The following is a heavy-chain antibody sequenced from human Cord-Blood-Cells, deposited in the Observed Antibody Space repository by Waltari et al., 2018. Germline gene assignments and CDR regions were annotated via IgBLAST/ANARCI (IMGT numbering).Heavy chain of an antibody. D-gene: IGHD6-6*01. CDR2: INHSGST. CDR3: ARVEYSSSYFDY. CDR1: GGSFSGAY. Sequence: QVQLQQWGAGLLKPSETPSLTCAVHGGSFSGAYWILIRQPPGQGLAWIVEINHSGSTNYTPSLKSRVTISVDTSKNQFSLKLSSVTAADTAVYYCARVEYSSSYFDYWGQGTLVTVSS. V-gene: IGHV4-34*01. J-gene: IGHJ4*02.